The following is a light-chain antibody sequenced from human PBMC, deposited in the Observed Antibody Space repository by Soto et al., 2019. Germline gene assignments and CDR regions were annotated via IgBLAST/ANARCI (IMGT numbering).Light chain of an antibody. CDR1: QSVSNNY. CDR3: QQYNNYPRT. J-gene: IGKJ1*01. Sequence: EIVLTQSPGTLSLAPGERATLSGRASQSVSNNYLAWYQQKPGQAPRLLIYGASNRATGIPDRFSGSGSGTEFTLTISSLQPDDFATYYCQQYNNYPRTFGQGTKVDI. CDR2: GAS. V-gene: IGKV3-20*01.